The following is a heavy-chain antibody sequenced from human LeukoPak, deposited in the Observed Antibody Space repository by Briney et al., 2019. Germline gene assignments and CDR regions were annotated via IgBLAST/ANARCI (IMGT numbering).Heavy chain of an antibody. Sequence: PGGSLRLSCAASGFTFSSYGMHWVRQAPGKGLEWVAVISYDGSNKYYADSVKGRFTISRDNSKNTLYLQMNSLRAEDTAVYYCAKDRGYCSGGSCYHFGYWGQGTLVTVPS. CDR3: AKDRGYCSGGSCYHFGY. CDR2: ISYDGSNK. CDR1: GFTFSSYG. D-gene: IGHD2-15*01. J-gene: IGHJ4*02. V-gene: IGHV3-30*18.